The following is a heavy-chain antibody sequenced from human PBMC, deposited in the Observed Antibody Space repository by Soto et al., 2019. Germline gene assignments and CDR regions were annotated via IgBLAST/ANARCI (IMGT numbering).Heavy chain of an antibody. V-gene: IGHV3-74*01. CDR3: ARRREGYYYGLNV. CDR2: INSDGSST. Sequence: GGSLRLSCAASRFTFSSYWMYWVRQAPGKGLVWVSRINSDGSSTRYADSVKGRFSISRDNSKSTLYLQMNTLRAEDTAVYYCARRREGYYYGLNVWGQGTTVTVSS. J-gene: IGHJ6*02. CDR1: RFTFSSYW. D-gene: IGHD1-26*01.